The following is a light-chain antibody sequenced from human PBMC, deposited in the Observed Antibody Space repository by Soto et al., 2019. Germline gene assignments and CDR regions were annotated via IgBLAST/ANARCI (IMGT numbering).Light chain of an antibody. CDR3: AAWDDSLNGWV. V-gene: IGLV1-44*01. CDR2: SNN. Sequence: QSVLTQPPSASGTPGQRVAISCSGSSSDIGSNTVNWYQQLPGTAPKLLIHSNNQRASGVPDRFSGSKSGTSASLAISGLQSEDEAEYYCAAWDDSLNGWVFGGGTKLTVL. CDR1: SSDIGSNT. J-gene: IGLJ3*02.